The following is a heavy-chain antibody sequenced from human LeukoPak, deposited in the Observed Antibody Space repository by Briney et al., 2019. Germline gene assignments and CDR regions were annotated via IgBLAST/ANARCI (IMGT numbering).Heavy chain of an antibody. CDR1: GGSISSSSYY. CDR3: ARHGLGEGLFVAVPAAVDY. V-gene: IGHV4-39*01. CDR2: IYYSGST. J-gene: IGHJ4*02. Sequence: SETLSLTCTVSGGSISSSSYYWGWIRQPPGKGLEWIGSIYYSGSTYYNPSLKSRVTISVDTSKNQFSLKLSSVTAADTAVYYCARHGLGEGLFVAVPAAVDYWGQGTLVTVSS. D-gene: IGHD2-2*01.